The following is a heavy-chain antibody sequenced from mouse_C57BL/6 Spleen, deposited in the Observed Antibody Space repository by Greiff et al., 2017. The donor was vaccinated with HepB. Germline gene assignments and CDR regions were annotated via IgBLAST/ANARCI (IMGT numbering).Heavy chain of an antibody. V-gene: IGHV1-82*01. CDR3: APLGNGYGY. CDR1: GYAFSSSW. J-gene: IGHJ2*01. Sequence: QVQLQQSGPELVKPGASVKISCKASGYAFSSSWMNWVKQRPGKGLEWIGRIYPGDGDTNYNGKFKGKATLTADKSSSTAYMQLSSLTSEDSAVYFCAPLGNGYGYWGQGTTLTVSS. D-gene: IGHD2-2*01. CDR2: IYPGDGDT.